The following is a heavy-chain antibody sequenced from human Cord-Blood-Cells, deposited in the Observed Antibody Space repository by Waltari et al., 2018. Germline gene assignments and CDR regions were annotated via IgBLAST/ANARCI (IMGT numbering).Heavy chain of an antibody. Sequence: QVQLVQSGAEVKKPGSSVKVSCKASGGTISSYAISWVRQAPGQGLEWMGGIIPIFGTANDAQKFQGRVTITADESTSTAYMELSSLRSEDTAVYYCAREGLDGSGSYYFDYWGQGTLVTVSS. D-gene: IGHD3-10*01. J-gene: IGHJ4*02. CDR3: AREGLDGSGSYYFDY. CDR1: GGTISSYA. V-gene: IGHV1-69*01. CDR2: IIPIFGTA.